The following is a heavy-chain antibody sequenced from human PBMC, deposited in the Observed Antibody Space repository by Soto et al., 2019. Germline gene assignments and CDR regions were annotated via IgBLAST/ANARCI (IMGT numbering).Heavy chain of an antibody. CDR1: GYIFTNYW. D-gene: IGHD3-22*01. CDR2: IYPGDSDT. V-gene: IGHV5-51*01. J-gene: IGHJ4*02. CDR3: ASLSYYDSSGAFDY. Sequence: EVQLVQSGAEVKKPGESLKISCKGSGYIFTNYWIGGVRQMPGKGLEWMGIIYPGDSDTKYSPSFQGQVTISADKSITTAYLQWSSLKASDTAMYYCASLSYYDSSGAFDYWGQGTLVAVSS.